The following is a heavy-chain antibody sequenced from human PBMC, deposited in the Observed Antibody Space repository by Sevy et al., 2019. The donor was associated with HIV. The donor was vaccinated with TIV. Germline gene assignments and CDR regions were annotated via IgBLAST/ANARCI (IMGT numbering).Heavy chain of an antibody. V-gene: IGHV3-30-3*01. CDR3: AREAMWGIDP. J-gene: IGHJ5*02. Sequence: GGSLRLSCAASGFTFSSYAMHWVRQAPGKGLEWVAVISYDGSNKYYADSVKGRFTISRDNSKNTLYLQMNSLRAEDTAVYYCAREAMWGIDPWGQGTLVTVSS. CDR1: GFTFSSYA. D-gene: IGHD3-16*01. CDR2: ISYDGSNK.